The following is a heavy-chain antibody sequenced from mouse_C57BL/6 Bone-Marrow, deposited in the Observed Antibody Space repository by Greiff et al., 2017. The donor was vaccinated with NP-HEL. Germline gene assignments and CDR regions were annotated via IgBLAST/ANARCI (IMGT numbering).Heavy chain of an antibody. CDR3: ARHGYYFGSSYGYFEV. J-gene: IGHJ1*03. CDR2: FYPGSGSI. D-gene: IGHD1-1*01. V-gene: IGHV1-62-2*01. Sequence: VKLMESGAELVKPGASVKLSCKASGYTFTEYTIHWVKQRSGQGLEWIGWFYPGSGSIKYNEKFKDKATLTADKSSSTVYMDLSRLTSEDSAFYFCARHGYYFGSSYGYFEVWGRGTAVTVSS. CDR1: GYTFTEYT.